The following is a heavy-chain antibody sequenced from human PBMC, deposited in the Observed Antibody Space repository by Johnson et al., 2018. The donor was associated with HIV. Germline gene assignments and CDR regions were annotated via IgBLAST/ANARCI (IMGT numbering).Heavy chain of an antibody. CDR1: GFRFSDHY. Sequence: QVHLVESGGGLVKPGGSLRLSCVASGFRFSDHYMSWIRQAPGKGLEWVSYISSSGTTIYSADSIKGRFTISRNNSENSLYLQMNSLRPEDTALYYCAKDMGYSSFGYGFDIWGQGTMVTVSS. CDR3: AKDMGYSSFGYGFDI. D-gene: IGHD6-13*01. V-gene: IGHV3-11*01. CDR2: ISSSGTTI. J-gene: IGHJ3*02.